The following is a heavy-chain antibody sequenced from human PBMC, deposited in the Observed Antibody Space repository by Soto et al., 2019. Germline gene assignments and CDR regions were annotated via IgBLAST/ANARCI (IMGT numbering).Heavy chain of an antibody. J-gene: IGHJ6*02. CDR3: ARVIQGGMVRGGSGMDV. Sequence: PSETLSLTCTVSGGSISSGGYYWSWIRQHPGKGLEWIGYIYYSGSTYYNPSLKSRVTISVDTSKNQFSLKLSSVTAADTAVYYCARVIQGGMVRGGSGMDVWGQGTTVTVSS. CDR1: GGSISSGGYY. V-gene: IGHV4-31*03. D-gene: IGHD3-10*01. CDR2: IYYSGST.